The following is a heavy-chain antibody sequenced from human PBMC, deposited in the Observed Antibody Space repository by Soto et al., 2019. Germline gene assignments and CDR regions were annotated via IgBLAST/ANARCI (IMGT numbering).Heavy chain of an antibody. V-gene: IGHV3-74*01. Sequence: GGSMGLCCAASGFRLCSSGMDWVRQAKGKGLVWVSRINSDGSSTSYADSVKGRFTISRDNAKNSLYLQMNSLRAEDTAVYYCARDSIVGETDYYGMDVWGQGTTVTVSS. J-gene: IGHJ6*02. CDR2: INSDGSST. CDR3: ARDSIVGETDYYGMDV. CDR1: GFRLCSSG. D-gene: IGHD1-26*01.